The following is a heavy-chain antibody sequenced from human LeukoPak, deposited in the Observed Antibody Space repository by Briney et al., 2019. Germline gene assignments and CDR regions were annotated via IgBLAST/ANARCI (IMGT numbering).Heavy chain of an antibody. Sequence: GGSLRLSCAASGFRFSTFEMNWVRQAPGKGLEWISYISSSGSTVHYADSVKGRFTVSRDDAQNSLFLQMNGLGDEDTAIYYCAREYYLDHWGQGTLVTVSS. CDR2: ISSSGSTV. CDR1: GFRFSTFE. V-gene: IGHV3-48*03. D-gene: IGHD3-10*01. J-gene: IGHJ4*02. CDR3: AREYYLDH.